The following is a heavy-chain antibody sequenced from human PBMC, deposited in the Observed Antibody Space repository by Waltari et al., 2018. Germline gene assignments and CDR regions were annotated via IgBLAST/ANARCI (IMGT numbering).Heavy chain of an antibody. Sequence: EVDLVESGGGLVQPGESLTPPCPASGFTFICYWMTRVRQAPGGGLEWVANMNQDGNERNYVDSVKGRFTISRDNAKNSLYLQMNSLRAEDTALYYCVRGQNADYWGQGALVTVSS. CDR2: MNQDGNER. CDR1: GFTFICYW. CDR3: VRGQNADY. J-gene: IGHJ4*02. V-gene: IGHV3-7*01.